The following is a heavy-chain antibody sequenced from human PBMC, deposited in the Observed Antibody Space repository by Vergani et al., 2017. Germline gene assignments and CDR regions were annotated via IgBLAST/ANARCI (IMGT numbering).Heavy chain of an antibody. CDR2: ISSSGSTI. CDR3: ARGAYSITMVRGVITYYFDY. CDR1: GFTFSDYY. J-gene: IGHJ4*02. V-gene: IGHV3-11*04. Sequence: QVQLVESGGGLVKPGGSLRLSCAASGFTFSDYYMSWIRQAPGKGLEWVSYISSSGSTIYYADSVKGRFTISRDNAKNSLYLQMNSLRAEDTAVYYCARGAYSITMVRGVITYYFDYWGQGTLVTVSS. D-gene: IGHD3-10*01.